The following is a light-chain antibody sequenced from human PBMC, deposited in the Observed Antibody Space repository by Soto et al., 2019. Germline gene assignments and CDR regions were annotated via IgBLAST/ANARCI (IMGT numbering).Light chain of an antibody. Sequence: QSALTQPRSVSGSPGQSVTISCTGTSSDVGGYNYVSWYQQHPGKAPKLMIYDVSKRPSGVPDRFSGSKSGNTASLTISGLQAEDEADYYCCSYAGSYTFENVFGNGTKLTVL. CDR3: CSYAGSYTFENV. V-gene: IGLV2-11*01. CDR2: DVS. J-gene: IGLJ1*01. CDR1: SSDVGGYNY.